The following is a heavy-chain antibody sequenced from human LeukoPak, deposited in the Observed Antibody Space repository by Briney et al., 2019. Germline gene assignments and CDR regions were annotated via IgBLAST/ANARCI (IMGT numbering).Heavy chain of an antibody. D-gene: IGHD1-7*01. V-gene: IGHV3-7*01. CDR1: GFTFSDYW. Sequence: GGSLRLSCAASGFTFSDYWMTWVRQAPGKGLEWLAHIKQDGGEKYFVDSGKGRFTISRDNAKNLVYLQMSSLRAEDTAVYYCARGWNYAFRFDNWGQGTLVTVST. CDR2: IKQDGGEK. CDR3: ARGWNYAFRFDN. J-gene: IGHJ4*02.